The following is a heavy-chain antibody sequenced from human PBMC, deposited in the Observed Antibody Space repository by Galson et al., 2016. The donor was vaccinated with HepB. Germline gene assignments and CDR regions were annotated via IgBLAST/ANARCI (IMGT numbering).Heavy chain of an antibody. Sequence: SLRLSCAASGVDFSVYAFHWVRQAPGKGLEWVAADSMDGRRKFYADSVKGRFTISRDNSNNMLFLQMSSLRVDDTAVYYCATDSRGSQFDYWGQGTLVSVSS. D-gene: IGHD1-26*01. CDR1: GVDFSVYA. V-gene: IGHV3-30*03. CDR2: DSMDGRRK. J-gene: IGHJ4*02. CDR3: ATDSRGSQFDY.